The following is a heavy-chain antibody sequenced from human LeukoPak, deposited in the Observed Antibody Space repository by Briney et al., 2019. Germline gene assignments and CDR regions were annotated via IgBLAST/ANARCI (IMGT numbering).Heavy chain of an antibody. CDR1: GFTFSSYS. D-gene: IGHD1-26*01. Sequence: PGRSPRLSCASSGFTFSSYSMNWVRQAPGKGLEWVSSISSSSSYIYYADSVQGRFTIRRDNAKNSLYLQMNSLRAEETDVDYWARDIGGLWDYWGQGTLVTVSS. J-gene: IGHJ4*02. CDR2: ISSSSSYI. V-gene: IGHV3-21*01. CDR3: ARDIGGLWDY.